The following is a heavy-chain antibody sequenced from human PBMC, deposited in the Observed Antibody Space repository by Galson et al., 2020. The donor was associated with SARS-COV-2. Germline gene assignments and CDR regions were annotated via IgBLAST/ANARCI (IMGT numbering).Heavy chain of an antibody. D-gene: IGHD2-15*01. CDR2: INPHSGGT. CDR1: GYTFTGYY. J-gene: IGHJ6*03. V-gene: IGHV1-2*06. CDR3: SRGGYCSGGSCYYMDV. Sequence: ASVKVSCKASGYTFTGYYMHWVRQAPGQGLDWMGRINPHSGGTDYAQKFQGRVTMTRDTSISTAYMELSRLRSDDTAVYYCSRGGYCSGGSCYYMDVWGKGTTVTISS.